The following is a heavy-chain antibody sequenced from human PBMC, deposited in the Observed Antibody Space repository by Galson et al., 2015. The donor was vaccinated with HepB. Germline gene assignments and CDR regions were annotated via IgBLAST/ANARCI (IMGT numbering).Heavy chain of an antibody. CDR1: GGTFSDYV. D-gene: IGHD2-21*02. V-gene: IGHV1-69*06. J-gene: IGHJ6*02. Sequence: SVKVSCKAPGGTFSDYVISWVRQAPGQGLEWMGGSIPIFGTSNYAQKFQGRVTITADKSTSTAYMDLSSLRSDDSAVYYCAIVYCGGDCSYLYYGVDVWGQGTTVTVSS. CDR2: SIPIFGTS. CDR3: AIVYCGGDCSYLYYGVDV.